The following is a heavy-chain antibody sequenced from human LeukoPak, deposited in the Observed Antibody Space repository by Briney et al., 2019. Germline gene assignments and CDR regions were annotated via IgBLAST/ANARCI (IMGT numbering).Heavy chain of an antibody. D-gene: IGHD3-22*01. Sequence: SETLSLTCAVYGGSFSGYYLSWIRQPPGKGLDWIGEINHSGSTNYNPSLKSRVTISVDTSKNQFSLKLSSVTAADTAVYYCARGFSRYYYDSSGYYYYWGQGTLVTVSS. CDR1: GGSFSGYY. V-gene: IGHV4-34*01. J-gene: IGHJ4*02. CDR3: ARGFSRYYYDSSGYYYY. CDR2: INHSGST.